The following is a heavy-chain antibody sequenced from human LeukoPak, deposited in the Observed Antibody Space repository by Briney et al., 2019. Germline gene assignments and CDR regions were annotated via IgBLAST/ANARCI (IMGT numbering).Heavy chain of an antibody. CDR3: ARSARAYWFDY. D-gene: IGHD2-15*01. J-gene: IGHJ4*02. Sequence: SETLSLTCTVSGGSISSYYWSWIRQPPGKGLEWIGYIYYSGSTNYNPSLKSRVTISVDTSKNQFSLKLSSVTAADTAVYYCARSARAYWFDYWGQGTLVTVSS. CDR1: GGSISSYY. CDR2: IYYSGST. V-gene: IGHV4-59*08.